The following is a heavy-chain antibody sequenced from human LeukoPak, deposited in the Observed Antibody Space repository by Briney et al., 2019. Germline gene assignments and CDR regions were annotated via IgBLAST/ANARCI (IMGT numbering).Heavy chain of an antibody. CDR1: GYTFTSYY. Sequence: ASVKVSCKTSGYTFTSYYIHWVRQAPAQGLEWMGIINPSSGATNYAQKVQGRVTMTRDTSTGTVYMELSSQRSEDTAVYYCARATNFYYYYGMDVWGQGTTVTVSS. CDR2: INPSSGAT. V-gene: IGHV1-46*01. D-gene: IGHD1-26*01. J-gene: IGHJ6*02. CDR3: ARATNFYYYYGMDV.